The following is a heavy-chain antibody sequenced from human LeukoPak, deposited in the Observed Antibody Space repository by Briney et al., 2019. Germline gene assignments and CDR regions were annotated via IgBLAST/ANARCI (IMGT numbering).Heavy chain of an antibody. D-gene: IGHD4-17*01. CDR1: GFTFSSSG. J-gene: IGHJ4*02. V-gene: IGHV3-30*03. CDR2: ISYDGSNK. CDR3: ARAPGGFHGDYSPIGY. Sequence: GRSLRLSCAASGFTFSSSGMHWVRQAPGKGLEWVAVISYDGSNKYYADSVKGRFTISRDNSQNTLYLQMNSLRAEETAMYYCARAPGGFHGDYSPIGYWGQGTLVTVSS.